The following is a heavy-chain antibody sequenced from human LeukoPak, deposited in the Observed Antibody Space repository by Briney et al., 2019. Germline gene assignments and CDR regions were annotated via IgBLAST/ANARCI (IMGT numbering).Heavy chain of an antibody. CDR1: GGSISGYY. CDR3: ARRRVWRGDFDY. Sequence: SETLSLTCTVSGGSISGYYWSWIRQPPGKGLEWIGYIYYSGSTNYNPSLKSRVTISVDTSKNQFSLKLSSVTAADTAVYYCARRRVWRGDFDYWGQGTLVTVSS. J-gene: IGHJ4*02. V-gene: IGHV4-59*01. CDR2: IYYSGST. D-gene: IGHD6-13*01.